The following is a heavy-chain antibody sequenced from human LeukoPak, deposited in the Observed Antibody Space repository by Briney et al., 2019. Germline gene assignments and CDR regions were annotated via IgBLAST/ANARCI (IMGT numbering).Heavy chain of an antibody. CDR2: IHHSGRT. CDR1: GGSFSNYD. V-gene: IGHV4-34*01. CDR3: ARGRSRVTIFGVALNWLDS. D-gene: IGHD3-3*01. J-gene: IGHJ5*01. Sequence: LETLSLTCAVYGGSFSNYDWTWLRQPRGKGLDWIGEIHHSGRTNYNPSLKTRITISADTSKKQFSLRLSSVTAADTAVYYCARGRSRVTIFGVALNWLDSWGQGNLVTVSS.